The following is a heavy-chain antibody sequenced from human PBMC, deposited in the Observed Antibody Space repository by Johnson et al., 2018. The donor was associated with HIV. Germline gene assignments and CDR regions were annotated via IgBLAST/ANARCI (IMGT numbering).Heavy chain of an antibody. Sequence: MLLVESGGGLVQPGGSLRLSCAASGFTFSSYWMSWVRQARGKGLEWVANIKQDGSEKYYVDSLKGRFTISRDNAKNSLYLQMNSLRAEDTAVYYCARRTVVTPGAFDIWGQGTMVTVSS. CDR2: IKQDGSEK. J-gene: IGHJ3*02. CDR1: GFTFSSYW. V-gene: IGHV3-7*03. D-gene: IGHD4-23*01. CDR3: ARRTVVTPGAFDI.